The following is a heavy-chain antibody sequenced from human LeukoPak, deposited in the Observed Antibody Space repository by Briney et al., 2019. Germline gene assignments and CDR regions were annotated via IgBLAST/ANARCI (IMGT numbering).Heavy chain of an antibody. CDR2: IYYSGST. D-gene: IGHD3-3*01. CDR3: ARTRRKSSMPYYDFWSVSPYMDV. V-gene: IGHV4-39*01. J-gene: IGHJ6*03. CDR1: GGSISSSSYY. Sequence: PSETLSLTCTVSGGSISSSSYYWGWIRQPPGKGLEWIGSIYYSGSTYYNPSLKSRVTISVDTSKNQFSLKLSSVTAADTAVYYCARTRRKSSMPYYDFWSVSPYMDVWGKGTTVTVSS.